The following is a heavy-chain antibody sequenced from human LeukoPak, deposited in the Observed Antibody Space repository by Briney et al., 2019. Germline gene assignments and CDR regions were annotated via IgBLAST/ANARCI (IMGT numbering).Heavy chain of an antibody. CDR3: PRHPYYYYSSGQSAFDY. J-gene: IGHJ4*02. CDR1: GYSFTSYW. D-gene: IGHD3-22*01. V-gene: IGHV5-51*01. Sequence: HGESLKISCKGSGYSFTSYWIGWVRQMPGKDPEWMGIIYPGDPDTRYSPSFQGQVTISADKSISTAYLQWSGLKATNTAMYYCPRHPYYYYSSGQSAFDYWGQGTLVTVSS. CDR2: IYPGDPDT.